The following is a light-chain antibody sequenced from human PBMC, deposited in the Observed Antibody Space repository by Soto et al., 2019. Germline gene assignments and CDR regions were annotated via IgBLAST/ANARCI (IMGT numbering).Light chain of an antibody. CDR3: NSYTTSNTFV. Sequence: QSALTQPASVSGSPGQAITVSCSGTSSDIGAHNFVSWYQQHPGKAPKPIIYEVINRPSGVSDRFSGSKSGNTASLTISGLQSEDEADYYCNSYTTSNTFVFGSGTKVTVL. J-gene: IGLJ1*01. CDR1: SSDIGAHNF. V-gene: IGLV2-14*03. CDR2: EVI.